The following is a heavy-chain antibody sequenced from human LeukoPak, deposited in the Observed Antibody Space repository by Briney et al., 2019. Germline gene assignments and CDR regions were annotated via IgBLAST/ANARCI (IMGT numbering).Heavy chain of an antibody. Sequence: PGGSLRLSCAASGFSFSNSWMNWVRLAPGKGLEWVGRVKSKSDGGTAEYAAPVKGRFTISRDDSKNTLYVQMSSLKTEDTALYYCTPGGKDYVHWGQGTLVTVSS. CDR3: TPGGKDYVH. V-gene: IGHV3-15*07. CDR2: VKSKSDGGTA. CDR1: GFSFSNSW. J-gene: IGHJ4*02. D-gene: IGHD4-17*01.